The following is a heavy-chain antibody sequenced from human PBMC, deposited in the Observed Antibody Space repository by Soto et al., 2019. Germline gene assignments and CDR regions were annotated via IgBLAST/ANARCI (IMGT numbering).Heavy chain of an antibody. CDR2: IIPIFGTA. D-gene: IGHD3-10*01. Sequence: QVQLVQSGAEVKKPGSSVKVSCKASGGTFSSYAISWVRQAPGQGLEWMGGIIPIFGTANYAQKFQGRVTITADESTSTAYMELSSLRSEDTAVYYCARVAYYGSGNTNADAFDIWGQGTMVTVSS. V-gene: IGHV1-69*12. J-gene: IGHJ3*02. CDR3: ARVAYYGSGNTNADAFDI. CDR1: GGTFSSYA.